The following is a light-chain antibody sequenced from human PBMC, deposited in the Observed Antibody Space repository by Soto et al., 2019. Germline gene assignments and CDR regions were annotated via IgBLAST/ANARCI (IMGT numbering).Light chain of an antibody. Sequence: DIQMXXXPSTXSASVGDRVTITCRASQSISSWLAWYQQKPGKAPKLLIYKASSLESGVPSRFSGSGSGTEFTLTISSLQPDDFATYSCQQYNSYSPTTFGQGTKV. CDR2: KAS. CDR1: QSISSW. CDR3: QQYNSYSPTT. V-gene: IGKV1-5*03. J-gene: IGKJ1*01.